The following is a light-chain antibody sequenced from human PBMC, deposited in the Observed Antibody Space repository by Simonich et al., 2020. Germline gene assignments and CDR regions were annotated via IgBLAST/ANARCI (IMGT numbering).Light chain of an antibody. CDR3: QQYYSTPYT. V-gene: IGKV4-1*01. J-gene: IGKJ2*01. Sequence: DIVMTQSPDSLALSLCERATINCKSSKSVLYSSNNKNYLAWYQQKPGQPPKLLIYWASTRESGVPDRFSGSGSGTDFTLTISSLQAEDVAVYYCQQYYSTPYTFGQGTKLEIK. CDR1: KSVLYSSNNKNY. CDR2: WAS.